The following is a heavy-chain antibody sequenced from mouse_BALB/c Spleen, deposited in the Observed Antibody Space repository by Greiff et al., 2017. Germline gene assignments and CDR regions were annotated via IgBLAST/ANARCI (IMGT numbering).Heavy chain of an antibody. D-gene: IGHD1-1*02. CDR3: ARRGSAWFAY. V-gene: IGHV5-9-4*01. J-gene: IGHJ3*01. CDR2: ISSGGSYT. CDR1: GFTFSSYA. Sequence: EVMLVESGGGLVKPGGSLKLSCAASGFTFSSYAMSWVRQSPEKRLEWVAEISSGGSYTYYPDTVTGRFTISRDNAKNTLYLEMSSLRSEDTAMYYCARRGSAWFAYWGQGTLVTVSA.